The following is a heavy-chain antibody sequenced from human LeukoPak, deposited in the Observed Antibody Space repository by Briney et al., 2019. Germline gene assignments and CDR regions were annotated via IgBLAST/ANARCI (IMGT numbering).Heavy chain of an antibody. D-gene: IGHD4-23*01. CDR3: AREIPGGNPFDY. Sequence: SQTLSLTCTVSGGSISSGDYYWSWIRQPPGKGLEWIGYIYYSGSTYYNPSLKSRVTISVDTSKNQFSLKLSSVTAADTAVYYCAREIPGGNPFDYWGQETLVTVSS. CDR1: GGSISSGDYY. V-gene: IGHV4-30-4*01. J-gene: IGHJ4*02. CDR2: IYYSGST.